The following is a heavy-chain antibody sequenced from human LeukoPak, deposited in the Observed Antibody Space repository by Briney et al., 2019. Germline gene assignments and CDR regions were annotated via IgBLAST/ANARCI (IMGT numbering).Heavy chain of an antibody. CDR1: GFSFSSYA. J-gene: IGHJ4*02. V-gene: IGHV3-33*03. CDR2: IWYDGNNK. Sequence: SGRSLRLSCAASGFSFSSYAMHWVRQAPGKGLDWVAVIWYDGNNKYYAESVKGRFTIARDNSENTLCLQMNSLRADDTAVYYCGKDQEVFSSSVVTHWGQGTLVTVSS. CDR3: GKDQEVFSSSVVTH. D-gene: IGHD3-3*02.